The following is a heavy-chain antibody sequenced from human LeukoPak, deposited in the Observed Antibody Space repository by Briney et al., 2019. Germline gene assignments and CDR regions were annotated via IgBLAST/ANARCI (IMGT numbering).Heavy chain of an antibody. CDR1: GFTFSSYA. CDR2: ISYDGSNK. J-gene: IGHJ4*02. CDR3: ARDYGSSGNYFDY. Sequence: GGSLRLSCAASGFTFSSYAMYWVRQAPGKGLEWVAVISYDGSNKYYADSVKGRFTISRDNTKNTLYLQMNSLRAEDTAVYYCARDYGSSGNYFDYWGQGTLVIVSS. V-gene: IGHV3-30-3*01. D-gene: IGHD3-22*01.